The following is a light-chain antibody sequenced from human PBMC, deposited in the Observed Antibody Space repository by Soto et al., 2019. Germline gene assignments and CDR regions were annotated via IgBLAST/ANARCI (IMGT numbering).Light chain of an antibody. J-gene: IGLJ1*01. V-gene: IGLV2-14*01. CDR1: SSDVGGYNY. Sequence: QSVLTQPASVSGSPGQSITISCTGTSSDVGGYNYVSWYQQHPGKAPRLMIYEVNNRPSGVSNRFSGSKSGNTASLTISGLQAEDEADYYCSSCASSSTLLYVFGTGTKVTVL. CDR3: SSCASSSTLLYV. CDR2: EVN.